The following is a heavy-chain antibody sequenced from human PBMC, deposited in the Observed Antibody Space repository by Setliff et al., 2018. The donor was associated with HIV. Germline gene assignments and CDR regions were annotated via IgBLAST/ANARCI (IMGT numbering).Heavy chain of an antibody. V-gene: IGHV4-61*09. J-gene: IGHJ4*02. Sequence: NPSETLSLTCNVPGDSVNSGHYYWSWIRQPAGKGLEWVGHIHPSGVADANPSLRRRVTIAVDAAKNQFSLTLTSVSATDTAVYYCARGLDQEKSAYWGLGTLVTVSS. CDR2: IHPSGVA. CDR1: GDSVNSGHYY. CDR3: ARGLDQEKSAY. D-gene: IGHD6-19*01.